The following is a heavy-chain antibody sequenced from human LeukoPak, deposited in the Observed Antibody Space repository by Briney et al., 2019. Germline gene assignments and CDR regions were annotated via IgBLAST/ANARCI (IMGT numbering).Heavy chain of an antibody. CDR2: INPSGGST. D-gene: IGHD3-3*01. CDR1: GYTFTSYY. CDR3: ATRLARITIFGVVNDY. V-gene: IGHV1-46*03. Sequence: ASVKVSCKASGYTFTSYYMHWVRQAPGQGLEWIGIINPSGGSTSYAQKFQGRVTMTRDTSTSTVYMELSSLRSEDTAVYYCATRLARITIFGVVNDYWGQGTLVTVSS. J-gene: IGHJ4*02.